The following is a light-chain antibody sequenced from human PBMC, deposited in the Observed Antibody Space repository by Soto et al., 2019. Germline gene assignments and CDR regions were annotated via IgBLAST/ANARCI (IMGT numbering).Light chain of an antibody. CDR3: QHRHSYPIT. V-gene: IGKV1-9*01. CDR1: QGISSL. J-gene: IGKJ5*01. Sequence: DIQLTQSPSFLSASVGDRVTITCRASQGISSLLAWYQQKPGKAPKLLIHTASTLQSGVPSRFSGSGSETEFTLTISSLQPEDFATYYCQHRHSYPITFGQGTRLEIK. CDR2: TAS.